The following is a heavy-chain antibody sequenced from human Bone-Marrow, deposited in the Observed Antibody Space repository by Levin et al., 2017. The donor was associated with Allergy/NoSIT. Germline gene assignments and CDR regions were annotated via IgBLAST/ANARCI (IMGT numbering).Heavy chain of an antibody. CDR1: GFTFSDHY. V-gene: IGHV3-72*01. J-gene: IGHJ4*02. CDR3: TRDNNDYGFDY. D-gene: IGHD4-17*01. Sequence: GGSLRLSCAVSGFTFSDHYMDWVRQAPGKGLEWVARTNSKVHNYTTHYAASVEGRFTISRYDSKHSVFLQMNSLKTEDSAVDYCTRDNNDYGFDYWGQGTLVTVSS. CDR2: TNSKVHNYTT.